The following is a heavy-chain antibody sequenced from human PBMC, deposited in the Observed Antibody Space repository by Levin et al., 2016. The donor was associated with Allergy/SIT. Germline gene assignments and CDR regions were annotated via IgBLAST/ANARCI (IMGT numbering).Heavy chain of an antibody. D-gene: IGHD1-26*01. J-gene: IGHJ4*02. CDR2: IRAYSGDT. CDR1: GYTFSTYT. V-gene: IGHV1-18*01. Sequence: ASVKVSCKASGYTFSTYTINWVRQAPGQGLEWMGWIRAYSGDTSYAQNLQGRVTMTTDTSTNTAYMELNRLTSDDTAVYYCASRWVSYSDFDYWGQGTLVTVSS. CDR3: ASRWVSYSDFDY.